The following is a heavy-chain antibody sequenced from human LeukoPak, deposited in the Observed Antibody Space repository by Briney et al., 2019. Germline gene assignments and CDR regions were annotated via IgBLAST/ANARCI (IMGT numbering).Heavy chain of an antibody. Sequence: GGSLRLSCAASGFTFSSYAMGWVRQAPGKGLEWVSSISSSSSYIYYADSVKGRFTISRDNAKNSLYLQMNSLRAEDTAVYYCARDPFGCSSTSCYAPWGQGTLVTVSS. CDR3: ARDPFGCSSTSCYAP. CDR1: GFTFSSYA. CDR2: ISSSSSYI. J-gene: IGHJ5*02. V-gene: IGHV3-21*01. D-gene: IGHD2-2*01.